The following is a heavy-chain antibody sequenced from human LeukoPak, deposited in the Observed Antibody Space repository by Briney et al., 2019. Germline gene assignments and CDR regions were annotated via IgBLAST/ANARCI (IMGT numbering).Heavy chain of an antibody. D-gene: IGHD5-18*01. Sequence: GGSLRLSCAASGFAFSSYSMNWVRQAPGKGLEWVSSISTSSSYIYYADSVEGRFTISRDNANNSLYLQMHSLRAEDTAVYYCARAAGGYNYSPFDYWGQGTLVTVSS. V-gene: IGHV3-21*01. CDR3: ARAAGGYNYSPFDY. J-gene: IGHJ4*02. CDR1: GFAFSSYS. CDR2: ISTSSSYI.